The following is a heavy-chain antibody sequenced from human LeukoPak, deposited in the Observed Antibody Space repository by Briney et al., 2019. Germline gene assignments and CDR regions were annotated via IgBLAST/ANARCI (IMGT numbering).Heavy chain of an antibody. V-gene: IGHV4-59*08. D-gene: IGHD1-26*01. Sequence: SETLSLTCTVSGGSIRSYYWSWIRQPPGKGLEWIGYIYYSGSTNYNPSLKSRVTISVDTSKNQFSLILSSVTAADTAVYYCARQRWELNAFDIWGQGTMVTVSS. CDR1: GGSIRSYY. CDR3: ARQRWELNAFDI. CDR2: IYYSGST. J-gene: IGHJ3*02.